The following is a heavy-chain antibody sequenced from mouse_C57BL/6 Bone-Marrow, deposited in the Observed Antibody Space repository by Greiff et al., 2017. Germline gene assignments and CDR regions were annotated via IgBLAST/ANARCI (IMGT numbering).Heavy chain of an antibody. Sequence: VQLQQSGAELAKPGASVKLSCKASGYTFTSSWMHWVKQRPGPGLEWIGYINPSSGYPKYNQKFKDKATLTADKSSSTAYMQLSSLTYEDSAVYYCARSLYDYLFAYWGQGTLVTVSA. CDR1: GYTFTSSW. D-gene: IGHD2-4*01. CDR3: ARSLYDYLFAY. J-gene: IGHJ3*01. V-gene: IGHV1-7*01. CDR2: INPSSGYP.